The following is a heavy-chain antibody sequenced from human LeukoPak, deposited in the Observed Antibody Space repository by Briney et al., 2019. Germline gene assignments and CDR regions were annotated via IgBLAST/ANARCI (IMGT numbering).Heavy chain of an antibody. CDR3: AKGAASNWFDP. J-gene: IGHJ5*02. D-gene: IGHD2-15*01. CDR2: ISYDGSNK. CDR1: GFTFSSYA. Sequence: GRSLRLSCAASGFTFSSYAMHWVRQAPGKGLEWVAVISYDGSNKYYADSVKGRFTISRDNSKNTLYLQMNSLRAEDTAVYHCAKGAASNWFDPWGQGTLVTVSS. V-gene: IGHV3-30-3*01.